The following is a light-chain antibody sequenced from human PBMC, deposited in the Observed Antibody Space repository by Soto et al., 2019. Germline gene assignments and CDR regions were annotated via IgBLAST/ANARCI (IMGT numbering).Light chain of an antibody. CDR1: SSDVDGYNY. CDR2: EVN. J-gene: IGLJ1*01. CDR3: SSYRSSNIPYV. Sequence: QSVLTQPASVSGSPGQSITISCTGTSSDVDGYNYVSWYQHSPGKAPKLIIYEVNHRPSGVSNRFSGSKAGNTASLTISGLQAEDEADYYCSSYRSSNIPYVFGTGTKVTVL. V-gene: IGLV2-14*01.